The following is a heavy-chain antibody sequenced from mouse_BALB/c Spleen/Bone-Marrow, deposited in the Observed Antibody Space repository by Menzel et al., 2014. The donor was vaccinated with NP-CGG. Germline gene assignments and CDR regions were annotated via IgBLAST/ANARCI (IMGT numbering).Heavy chain of an antibody. D-gene: IGHD1-2*01. CDR3: ARLTYYGLTDY. CDR1: GFDFSRYW. Sequence: EVKLVGSGGGLVQPGGSLKLSCTASGFDFSRYWMSWVRQAPGKGLQWIGEINPESSTINYTPSLKDKFIISRDNAKNTLYLQMSKVRSEDTALYYCARLTYYGLTDYWGQGTTLTVSS. V-gene: IGHV4-1*02. J-gene: IGHJ2*01. CDR2: INPESSTI.